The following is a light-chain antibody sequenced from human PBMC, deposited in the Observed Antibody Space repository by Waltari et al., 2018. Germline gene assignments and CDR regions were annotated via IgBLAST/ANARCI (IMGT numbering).Light chain of an antibody. CDR2: DFS. J-gene: IGLJ2*01. CDR1: SSDIGSYNF. V-gene: IGLV2-14*01. CDR3: NSYTTGSSLTVI. Sequence: QSALTQPASVSGSPGQSITISCAGTSSDIGSYNFVSWYQQHPGNSPKLIIYDFSNRPSGVSGRCSGSKSGNTASLTISGLQADDEATYYCNSYTTGSSLTVIFGGGTKLTVL.